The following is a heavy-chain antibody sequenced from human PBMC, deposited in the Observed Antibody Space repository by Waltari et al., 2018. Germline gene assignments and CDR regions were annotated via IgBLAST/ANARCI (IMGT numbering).Heavy chain of an antibody. Sequence: QVHLQESGPGLVKPSQTLSLTCTVSGDSINSDLHYWSWIRQPAGKGLEWIGGVSARGKTNYNPSLKGRVSMSVVTSKNQFSLQVISVSAADTAVYYCARVDIAVAGTYYFDNWGQGTLVTVSS. CDR1: GDSINSDLHY. D-gene: IGHD6-19*01. V-gene: IGHV4-61*02. CDR2: VSARGKT. J-gene: IGHJ4*02. CDR3: ARVDIAVAGTYYFDN.